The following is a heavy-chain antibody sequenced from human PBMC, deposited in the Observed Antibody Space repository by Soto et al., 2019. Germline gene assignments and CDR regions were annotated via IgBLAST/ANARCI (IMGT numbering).Heavy chain of an antibody. CDR3: TREIPYFDS. J-gene: IGHJ4*02. Sequence: EVQLVESGGGLAQPGRSLRLSCATSGFTFGYFSISWVRQAPGRGLEWVGFIRIKDYGGTTEYAASVKGRFAISRDDSTGIAYLQVNSLKIEDTAVYYCTREIPYFDSWGQGTLVTVSS. CDR2: IRIKDYGGTT. V-gene: IGHV3-49*02. CDR1: GFTFGYFS.